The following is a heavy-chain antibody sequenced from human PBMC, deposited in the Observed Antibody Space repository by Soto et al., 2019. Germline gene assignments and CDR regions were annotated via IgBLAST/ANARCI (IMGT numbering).Heavy chain of an antibody. V-gene: IGHV1-69*13. CDR2: IIPIFGTA. CDR3: ARVRKQLGIRLDP. CDR1: GGTFSSYA. D-gene: IGHD6-13*01. Sequence: SVKVSCKASGGTFSSYAISWVRQAPGQGLEWMGGIIPIFGTANYAQKFQGRVTITADESTSTAYMELSSLRSEDTAVYYCARVRKQLGIRLDPWGQGTLVTVSS. J-gene: IGHJ5*02.